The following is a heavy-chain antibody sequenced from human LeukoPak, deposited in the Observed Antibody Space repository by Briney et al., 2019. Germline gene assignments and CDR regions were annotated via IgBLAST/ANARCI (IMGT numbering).Heavy chain of an antibody. Sequence: GGSLRLSCAASGFTFSSYAMHWVRQAPGKGLEWVAVIWYDGSKKYYTDSVKGRFTISRDNSKNTLYLQMNSLRAEDTAVYYCARDHSTTVYCFDYWGQGTLVTVSS. V-gene: IGHV3-33*01. CDR2: IWYDGSKK. CDR1: GFTFSSYA. D-gene: IGHD4-17*01. CDR3: ARDHSTTVYCFDY. J-gene: IGHJ4*02.